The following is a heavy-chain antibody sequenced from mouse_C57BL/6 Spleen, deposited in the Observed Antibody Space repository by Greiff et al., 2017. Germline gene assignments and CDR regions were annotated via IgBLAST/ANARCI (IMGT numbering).Heavy chain of an antibody. Sequence: EVKLMESGPGLVKPSQSLSLSCSVTGYSITSGYYWNWIRQFPGNKLEGMGYISDDGSNNYNPSLKNQISITRDTSKNQFYLKLNSVTTEDTATYDCARGDYYGDDWGQGTTLTVSS. CDR2: ISDDGSN. J-gene: IGHJ2*01. CDR3: ARGDYYGDD. D-gene: IGHD1-1*01. CDR1: GYSITSGYY. V-gene: IGHV3-6*01.